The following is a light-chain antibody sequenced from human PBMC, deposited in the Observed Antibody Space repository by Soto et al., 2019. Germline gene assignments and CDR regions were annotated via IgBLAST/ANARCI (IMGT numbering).Light chain of an antibody. CDR2: AAS. J-gene: IGKJ5*01. CDR3: QQANTFPLT. Sequence: DIQMTHSPSSLSASVGDRVTITCRASQSISSYLNWYQQKPGKAPKLLIYAASSLQSGVPSRFSGSGSGTHFTLTISSLQPEDFATYYCQQANTFPLTFGQGTRLEI. CDR1: QSISSY. V-gene: IGKV1-39*01.